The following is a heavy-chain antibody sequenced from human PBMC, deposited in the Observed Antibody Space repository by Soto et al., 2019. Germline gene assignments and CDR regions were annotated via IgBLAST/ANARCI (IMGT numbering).Heavy chain of an antibody. CDR3: ARAFPYYYDSSGYPGRCAFDI. J-gene: IGHJ3*02. V-gene: IGHV4-30-4*01. D-gene: IGHD3-22*01. CDR2: IYYSGST. CDR1: GGSISSGDYY. Sequence: PSETLSLTCTVSGGSISSGDYYWSWIRQPPGKGLEWIGYIYYSGSTYYNPSLKSRVTISVDTSKNQFSLKLSSVTAADTAVYYCARAFPYYYDSSGYPGRCAFDIWGQGTMVTVSS.